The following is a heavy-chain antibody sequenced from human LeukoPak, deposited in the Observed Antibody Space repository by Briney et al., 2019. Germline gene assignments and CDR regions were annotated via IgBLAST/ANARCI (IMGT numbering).Heavy chain of an antibody. CDR3: AREYRWGSYYFDY. D-gene: IGHD3-16*01. J-gene: IGHJ4*02. V-gene: IGHV3-20*04. CDR2: INWNGGST. CDR1: GFTFDVYA. Sequence: PGGSLRLSCAASGFTFDVYAMSWVRQLQGKGLEWASGINWNGGSTGYADSVKGRFTISRDNAKNSLYLQMNSLRAEDTALYYCAREYRWGSYYFDYWGQGTLVTVSS.